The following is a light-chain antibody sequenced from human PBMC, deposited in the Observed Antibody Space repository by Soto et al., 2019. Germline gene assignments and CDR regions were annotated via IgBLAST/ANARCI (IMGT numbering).Light chain of an antibody. CDR2: GTS. Sequence: EIVLTQSPGTLSLSPGERATLSCRASQSVSSSYLAWYQQKPGQAPRLLIYGTSSRATGITDRFSGSGSATNFTLTISRLEPEDFLAYFCQHYGGSPLVTFGQGTLLEIK. CDR1: QSVSSSY. CDR3: QHYGGSPLVT. J-gene: IGKJ5*01. V-gene: IGKV3-20*01.